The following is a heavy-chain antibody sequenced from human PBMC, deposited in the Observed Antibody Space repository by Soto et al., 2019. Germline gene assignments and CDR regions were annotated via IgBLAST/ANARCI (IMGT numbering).Heavy chain of an antibody. J-gene: IGHJ6*02. Sequence: QVQLVESGGGVAQPGRSLRLSCTVSGFTFSGHAMHWVRQAPGKGLEWVTQIWYDGSNKYYAESVKGRFTISRDNSKNTLYIQTNSLRVEDPAVYYCARDGAGLVLYALDVWGQGSSVTVSS. CDR1: GFTFSGHA. CDR2: IWYDGSNK. CDR3: ARDGAGLVLYALDV. V-gene: IGHV3-33*01. D-gene: IGHD6-19*01.